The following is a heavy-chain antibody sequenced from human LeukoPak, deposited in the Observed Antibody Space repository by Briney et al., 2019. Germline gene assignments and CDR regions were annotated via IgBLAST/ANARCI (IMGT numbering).Heavy chain of an antibody. CDR1: GYTSTGYY. Sequence: RASVKVSCKASGYTSTGYYMHWVRQAPGQGFEWMGWINPNSGGTNYAQKFQGRVTMTRDTSISTAYMELSRLRSDDTAVYYCARSRSRDCSSTSCYSYGLDYWGQGTLVTVSS. D-gene: IGHD2-2*01. CDR3: ARSRSRDCSSTSCYSYGLDY. J-gene: IGHJ4*02. CDR2: INPNSGGT. V-gene: IGHV1-2*02.